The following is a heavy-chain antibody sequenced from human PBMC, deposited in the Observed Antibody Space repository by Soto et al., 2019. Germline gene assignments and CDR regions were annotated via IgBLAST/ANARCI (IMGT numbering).Heavy chain of an antibody. CDR1: GGSISSGGYY. J-gene: IGHJ4*02. CDR3: ARVARGDQIDY. V-gene: IGHV4-31*03. CDR2: IYYSGST. Sequence: PSETLSLTCTVSGGSISSGGYYWSWIRQHPGKGLEWIGYIYYSGSTYYNPSLKSRVTISVDTSKNQFSLKLSSVTAADTAVYYCARVARGDQIDYWGQGTLVTVSS. D-gene: IGHD2-21*02.